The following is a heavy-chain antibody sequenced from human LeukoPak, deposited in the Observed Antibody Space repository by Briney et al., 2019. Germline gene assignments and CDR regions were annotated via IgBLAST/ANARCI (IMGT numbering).Heavy chain of an antibody. CDR3: ARTSYSSGWSPFDY. J-gene: IGHJ4*02. CDR1: GFTFDDYA. V-gene: IGHV3-73*01. D-gene: IGHD6-19*01. CDR2: IRSKANSYAT. Sequence: GGSLRLSCAASGFTFDDYAMHWVRQAPGKGLEWVGRIRSKANSYATAYAASVKGRFTISRDDSKNTAYLQMNSLRAEDTAVYYCARTSYSSGWSPFDYWGQGTLVTVSS.